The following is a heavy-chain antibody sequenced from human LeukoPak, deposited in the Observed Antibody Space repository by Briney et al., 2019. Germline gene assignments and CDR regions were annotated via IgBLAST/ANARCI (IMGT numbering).Heavy chain of an antibody. J-gene: IGHJ4*02. Sequence: SVKVSCKASGGTFSSYAISWVRQAPGQGLEWMGRIIPILGIANYAQKFQGRVTITAEKSTSTAYMELSSLRSEDTAVYYCAVSVTVAGTIFDYWGQGTLVTVSS. CDR3: AVSVTVAGTIFDY. D-gene: IGHD6-19*01. CDR2: IIPILGIA. V-gene: IGHV1-69*04. CDR1: GGTFSSYA.